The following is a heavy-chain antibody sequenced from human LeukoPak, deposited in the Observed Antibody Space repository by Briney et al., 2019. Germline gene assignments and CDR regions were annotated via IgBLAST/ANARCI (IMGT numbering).Heavy chain of an antibody. D-gene: IGHD6-13*01. CDR3: ARVRGSSSWTIYYYYYYYMDV. J-gene: IGHJ6*03. V-gene: IGHV4-39*07. CDR2: IYYSGST. Sequence: SETLSLTCTVSGGSISSSSYYWGWIRQPPGKGLEWIGSIYYSGSTYYNPSLKSRVTISVDTSKNQFSLKLSSVTAADTAVYYCARVRGSSSWTIYYYYYYYMDVWGKGTTVTVSS. CDR1: GGSISSSSYY.